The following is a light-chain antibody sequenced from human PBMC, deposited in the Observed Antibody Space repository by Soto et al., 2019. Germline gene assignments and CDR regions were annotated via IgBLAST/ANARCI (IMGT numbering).Light chain of an antibody. Sequence: QSALTQPASVSGSPGQSITISCTGTSSDVGGYNYVSWYQQHPGKAPKLMIYEVSNRPSGVSNRFSGSKSGNTAPLTIPGLQAEDQADYYRRSYTSSNPPEVFGTGTKLTVL. J-gene: IGLJ1*01. CDR2: EVS. CDR3: RSYTSSNPPEV. V-gene: IGLV2-14*01. CDR1: SSDVGGYNY.